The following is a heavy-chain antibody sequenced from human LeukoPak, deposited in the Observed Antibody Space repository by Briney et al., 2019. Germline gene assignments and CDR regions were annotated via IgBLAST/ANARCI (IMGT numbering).Heavy chain of an antibody. CDR2: IYHSGST. D-gene: IGHD4-17*01. J-gene: IGHJ5*02. CDR3: ARHYFSTLTTLLRGVKKQKSRFDP. CDR1: GYSISSGYY. V-gene: IGHV4-38-2*02. Sequence: PSETLSLTCTVSGYSISSGYYWGWIRQPPGKGLEWIGSIYHSGSTYYNPSLKSRVTISVDTSKNQFSLKLSSVTAADTAVYYCARHYFSTLTTLLRGVKKQKSRFDPWGQGTLVTVSS.